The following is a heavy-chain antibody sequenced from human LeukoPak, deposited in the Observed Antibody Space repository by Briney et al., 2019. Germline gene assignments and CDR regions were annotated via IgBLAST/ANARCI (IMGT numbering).Heavy chain of an antibody. CDR3: ARIRYSYGYLEYYFDY. D-gene: IGHD5-18*01. CDR1: GGSIGSYY. Sequence: PSETLSLTCTVSGGSIGSYYWSWIRQPPGKGLEWIGYIYYSGSTNYNPSLKSRVTISVDTSKNQSSLKLSSVTAADTAVYYCARIRYSYGYLEYYFDYWGQGTLVTVSP. V-gene: IGHV4-59*08. J-gene: IGHJ4*02. CDR2: IYYSGST.